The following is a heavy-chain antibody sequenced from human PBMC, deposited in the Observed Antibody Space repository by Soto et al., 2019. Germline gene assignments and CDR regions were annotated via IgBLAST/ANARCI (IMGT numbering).Heavy chain of an antibody. Sequence: GGSLRLSCAASGFTFSSYSMNWVRQAPGKGLEWVSSISSSSSYIYYADSVKGRFTISRDNAKNSLYLQMNSLRADDTAVYYCARVRIAVPNWFDPWGQGTLVTVSA. V-gene: IGHV3-21*01. D-gene: IGHD6-19*01. J-gene: IGHJ5*02. CDR2: ISSSSSYI. CDR3: ARVRIAVPNWFDP. CDR1: GFTFSSYS.